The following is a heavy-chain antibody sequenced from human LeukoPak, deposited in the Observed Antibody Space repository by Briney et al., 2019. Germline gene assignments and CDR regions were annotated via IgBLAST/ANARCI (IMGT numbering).Heavy chain of an antibody. CDR3: AKANNYYDSSAYSDY. D-gene: IGHD3-22*01. Sequence: GGSLRLSCAASGFIFSNYAMNWVRQAPGKGLEWVSVTSGSGGSTNYADSVKGRFTISRDNSKDTLYLQMNSLRAEDTAVYFCAKANNYYDSSAYSDYWGQGKLVTVSS. J-gene: IGHJ4*02. CDR2: TSGSGGST. V-gene: IGHV3-23*01. CDR1: GFIFSNYA.